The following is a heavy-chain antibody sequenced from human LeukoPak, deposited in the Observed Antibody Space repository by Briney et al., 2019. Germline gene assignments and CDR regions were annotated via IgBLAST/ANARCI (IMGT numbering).Heavy chain of an antibody. CDR1: GFTFSSYS. Sequence: PGGSLRLSCAASGFTFSSYSMNWVRQAPGKGLEWVSSISSSSSYIYYADSVKGRFTISRDNAKNSLYLQMNSLRAEDTAVYYCAREDSSSSDYYYYYYMDVWSKGTTVTVSS. J-gene: IGHJ6*03. V-gene: IGHV3-21*01. D-gene: IGHD6-6*01. CDR3: AREDSSSSDYYYYYYMDV. CDR2: ISSSSSYI.